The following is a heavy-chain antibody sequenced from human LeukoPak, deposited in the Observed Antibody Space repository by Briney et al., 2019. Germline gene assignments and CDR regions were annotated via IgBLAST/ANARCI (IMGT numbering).Heavy chain of an antibody. V-gene: IGHV1-18*01. CDR1: GYTFTSYG. CDR3: ARVKAAGYYYYGMDV. J-gene: IGHJ6*02. D-gene: IGHD6-13*01. CDR2: ISAYNGNT. Sequence: ASVKVSCKASGYTFTSYGISWVRQAPGQGPEWMGWISAYNGNTDYAQKFQGRVTMTTDTSTSTAYMELRSLRSDDTAVYYCARVKAAGYYYYGMDVWGQGTTVTVSS.